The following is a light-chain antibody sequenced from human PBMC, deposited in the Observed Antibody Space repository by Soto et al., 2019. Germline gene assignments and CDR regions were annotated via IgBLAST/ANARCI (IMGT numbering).Light chain of an antibody. CDR1: SSDVGAYNY. Sequence: QSALTQPPSASGSPGQSVTISCTGTSSDVGAYNYVSWYQQHPGKAPKLMIYEVTKRPSGVPDRSSGSKSGNTASLTVSGLQAEDEADYYCSSYADSISVLFGGGTKLTVL. J-gene: IGLJ3*02. V-gene: IGLV2-8*01. CDR2: EVT. CDR3: SSYADSISVL.